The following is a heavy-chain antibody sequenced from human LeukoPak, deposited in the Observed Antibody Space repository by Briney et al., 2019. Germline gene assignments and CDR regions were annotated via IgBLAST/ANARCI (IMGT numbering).Heavy chain of an antibody. CDR3: LRGGGATNGAFDI. CDR1: GGSISSYY. Sequence: SSETLSLTCTVSGGSISSYYWSWIRQAAGKGLEWVGRVHSTGTTNYNPSLKSRVTVSLDPSKNQFSLKLSTVTAADTAVYYCLRGGGATNGAFDIWGQGTMVTVSS. CDR2: VHSTGTT. V-gene: IGHV4-4*07. J-gene: IGHJ3*02. D-gene: IGHD1-26*01.